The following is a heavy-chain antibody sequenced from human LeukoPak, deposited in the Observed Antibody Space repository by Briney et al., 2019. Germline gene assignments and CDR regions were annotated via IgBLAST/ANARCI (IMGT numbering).Heavy chain of an antibody. CDR2: IYYSGST. Sequence: SETLSHTCTVSGGSISSSSYYWGWIRQPPGKGLEWIGSIYYSGSTYYNPSLKSRVTISVDTSKNQFSLKLSSVTAADTAVSYCARPGYEYWFDPWGQGTLVTVSS. V-gene: IGHV4-39*01. CDR3: ARPGYEYWFDP. J-gene: IGHJ5*02. CDR1: GGSISSSSYY. D-gene: IGHD2-2*01.